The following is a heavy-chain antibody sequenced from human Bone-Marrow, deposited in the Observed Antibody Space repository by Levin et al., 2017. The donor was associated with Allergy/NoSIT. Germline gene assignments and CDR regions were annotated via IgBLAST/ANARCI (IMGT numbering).Heavy chain of an antibody. Sequence: GESLKISCKASGYTFIGYNIHWVRQAPGQGLEWMGRINPNSGATNYAQKFHGRVIMTRDTSISTAYMELSRLRSDDTAVYYCARDMSNWSASDFWGQGTLVTVSS. CDR1: GYTFIGYN. J-gene: IGHJ4*02. CDR2: INPNSGAT. D-gene: IGHD1-20*01. V-gene: IGHV1-2*06. CDR3: ARDMSNWSASDF.